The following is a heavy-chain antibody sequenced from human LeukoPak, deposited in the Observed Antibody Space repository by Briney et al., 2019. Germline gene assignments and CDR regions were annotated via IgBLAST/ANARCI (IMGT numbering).Heavy chain of an antibody. D-gene: IGHD2-8*01. V-gene: IGHV4-30-2*01. CDR1: GGSISSGGYY. Sequence: SETLSLTCTVSGGSISSGGYYWSWIRQPPGKGLEWIGYIYHSGSTYYNPSLKSRVTISVDRSKNQFSLKLSSVTAADTAVYYCARDQIGYCTNGVCYTRNWFDPWGQGTLVTVSS. CDR2: IYHSGST. CDR3: ARDQIGYCTNGVCYTRNWFDP. J-gene: IGHJ5*02.